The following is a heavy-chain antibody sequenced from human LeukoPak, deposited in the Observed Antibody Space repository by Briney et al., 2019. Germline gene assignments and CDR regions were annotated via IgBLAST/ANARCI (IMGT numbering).Heavy chain of an antibody. J-gene: IGHJ6*03. V-gene: IGHV1-8*01. D-gene: IGHD2-2*02. CDR2: MNPNSGNT. CDR1: GYTFTSYD. CDR3: ARSLGLYYYYYYYYMDV. Sequence: ASVKVSCKASGYTFTSYDINWVRQATGQGLEWMGWMNPNSGNTGYAQKFQGRVTMTRNTSISTAYMELSSLRSEDTAVYYCARSLGLYYYYYYYYMDVWGKGTTVTVSS.